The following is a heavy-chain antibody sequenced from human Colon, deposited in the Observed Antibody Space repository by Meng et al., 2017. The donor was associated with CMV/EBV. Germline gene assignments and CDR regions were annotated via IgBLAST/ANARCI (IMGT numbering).Heavy chain of an antibody. CDR3: ARDIDSAEGY. D-gene: IGHD1-26*01. J-gene: IGHJ4*02. Sequence: HVHLLMVGEEVKRPGPSVQVSCKASGGTFSSYAISWVRQAPGQGLEWMGGIIPIFGTANYAQKFQGRVTITADESTSTAYMELSSLRSEDTAVYYCARDIDSAEGYWGQGTLVTVSS. V-gene: IGHV1-69*12. CDR1: GGTFSSYA. CDR2: IIPIFGTA.